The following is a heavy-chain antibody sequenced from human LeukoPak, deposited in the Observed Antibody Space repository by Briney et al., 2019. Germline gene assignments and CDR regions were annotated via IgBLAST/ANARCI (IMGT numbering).Heavy chain of an antibody. Sequence: PSETLSLTCAVYGGSFSGYYWSWIRQPPGKGLEWIGEINHSGSTNYNPSLKSRVTISVDTSKNQFSLKLSSVTAADTAVYYCARGGDYDFWSRKNYYYYYMDVWGKGTTVTVSS. CDR3: ARGGDYDFWSRKNYYYYYMDV. J-gene: IGHJ6*03. CDR2: INHSGST. D-gene: IGHD3-3*01. V-gene: IGHV4-34*01. CDR1: GGSFSGYY.